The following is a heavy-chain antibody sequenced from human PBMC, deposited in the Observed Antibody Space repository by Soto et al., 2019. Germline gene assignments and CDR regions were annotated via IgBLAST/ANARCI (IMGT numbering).Heavy chain of an antibody. D-gene: IGHD6-19*01. V-gene: IGHV6-1*01. CDR1: GDSVSSNSAA. CDR2: TYYRSKWYN. J-gene: IGHJ6*02. Sequence: SQTLSLTCAISGDSVSSNSAAWNLIRQSPSRGLERLGKTYYRSKWYNEYAESVKGRITINPDTSKNQFSLQLNSVTPEDTAVYYCTRTRGTSGWDDYYYFGMDVWGQGTTVTVSS. CDR3: TRTRGTSGWDDYYYFGMDV.